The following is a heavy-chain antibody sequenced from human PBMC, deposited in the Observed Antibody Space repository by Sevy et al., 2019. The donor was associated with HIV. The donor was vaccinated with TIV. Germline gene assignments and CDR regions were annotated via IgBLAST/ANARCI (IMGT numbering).Heavy chain of an antibody. J-gene: IGHJ4*02. CDR3: ARAGVSYCTDDCYHRFDY. CDR1: GFTFSSYA. D-gene: IGHD2-21*02. V-gene: IGHV3-30*09. CDR2: IPYDGSKK. Sequence: GGSLRLSCAASGFTFSSYALLWVRQAPGKGLEWVSLIPYDGSKKYYSDSVKGRFAISRDESKTTLFLQMNSLRSEDTAIYYCARAGVSYCTDDCYHRFDYWGRGTLVTVSS.